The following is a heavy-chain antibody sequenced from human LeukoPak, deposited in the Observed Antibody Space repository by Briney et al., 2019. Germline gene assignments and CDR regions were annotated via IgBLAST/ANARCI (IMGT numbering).Heavy chain of an antibody. V-gene: IGHV1-8*01. CDR3: ARSVRGRWLQRYYFDY. J-gene: IGHJ4*02. CDR2: NPNSGNT. Sequence: NPNSGNTGYAQKFQGRVTMTRNTSISTAYMELSSLRSEDTAVYYCARSVRGRWLQRYYFDYWGQGTLVTVSS. D-gene: IGHD5-24*01.